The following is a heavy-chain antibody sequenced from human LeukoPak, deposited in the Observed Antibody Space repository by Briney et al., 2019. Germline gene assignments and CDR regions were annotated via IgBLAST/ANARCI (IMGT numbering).Heavy chain of an antibody. J-gene: IGHJ4*02. CDR3: ARNYDFWSGYRGLIDY. CDR1: GGSISSSSYY. CDR2: INHSGST. V-gene: IGHV4-39*07. Sequence: SETLSLTCTVSGGSISSSSYYWGWIRQPPGKGLEWIGEINHSGSTSYNPSLKSRVTISVDTSKNQFSLKLSSVTAADTAVYYCARNYDFWSGYRGLIDYWGQGTLVTVSS. D-gene: IGHD3-3*01.